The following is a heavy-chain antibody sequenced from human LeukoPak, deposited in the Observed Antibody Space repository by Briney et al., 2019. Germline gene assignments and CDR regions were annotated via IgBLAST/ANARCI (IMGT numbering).Heavy chain of an antibody. J-gene: IGHJ4*02. CDR2: ISGSGGST. CDR3: AKDVAPDSGWDLDY. V-gene: IGHV3-23*01. D-gene: IGHD6-19*01. Sequence: GSLRLSCAASGFTFSSYAMNWVRQAPGKGLEWVSGISGSGGSTDYADSVKGRFTISRDNSKNTLYLQMNSLRVEDTAVYYCAKDVAPDSGWDLDYWGQGTLVTVSS. CDR1: GFTFSSYA.